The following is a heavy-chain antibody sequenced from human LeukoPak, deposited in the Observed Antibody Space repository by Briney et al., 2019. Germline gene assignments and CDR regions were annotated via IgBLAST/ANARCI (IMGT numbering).Heavy chain of an antibody. D-gene: IGHD5-12*01. J-gene: IGHJ4*02. Sequence: GGSLRLSCAASVFTFSSYSMNLVRQAPGKGLEWVSSISSSSSYIYYADSVKGRFTISRDNSKNTLYLQMNSLRAEDTAVYYCAKDSLYSYGGFHYFDYWGQGTLVTVSS. CDR2: ISSSSSYI. CDR3: AKDSLYSYGGFHYFDY. CDR1: VFTFSSYS. V-gene: IGHV3-21*04.